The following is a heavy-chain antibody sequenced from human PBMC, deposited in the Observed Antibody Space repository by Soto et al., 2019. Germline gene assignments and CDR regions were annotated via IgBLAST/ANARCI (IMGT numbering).Heavy chain of an antibody. Sequence: EVQLAGSGGGFVKPGGSLRLSCAVSGFSFSDAWLNWVRQAPAKGLVSVGRIKTKSDSAATDYAAPVTGRFIISRDNSKLALFLELRSPQAEDRAVYYSSPVLKNRRYTWEIYGGQGILVSVPS. CDR1: GFSFSDAW. CDR2: IKTKSDSAAT. D-gene: IGHD1-20*01. CDR3: SPVLKNRRYTWEIY. J-gene: IGHJ4*02. V-gene: IGHV3-15*07.